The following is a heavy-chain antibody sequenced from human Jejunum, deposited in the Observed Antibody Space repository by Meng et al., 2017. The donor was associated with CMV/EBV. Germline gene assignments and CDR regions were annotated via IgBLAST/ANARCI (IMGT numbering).Heavy chain of an antibody. J-gene: IGHJ4*02. CDR2: ISSGGSTI. Sequence: SVLTFSSYEMNWVRQAAGKGLDLVSYISSGGSTIYYADSVKGRFTISRDNAQNSLYLQMNSLRAEDTAVYYCARKVGGPVRYFDYWGQGTRVTVSS. CDR3: ARKVGGPVRYFDY. CDR1: VLTFSSYE. V-gene: IGHV3-48*03. D-gene: IGHD3-10*01.